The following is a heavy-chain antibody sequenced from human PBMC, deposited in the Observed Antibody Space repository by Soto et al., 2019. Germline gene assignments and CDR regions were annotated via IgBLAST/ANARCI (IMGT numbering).Heavy chain of an antibody. D-gene: IGHD3-22*01. CDR2: ISYDGSNI. CDR1: GFTFSSYG. Sequence: PGGSLRLSCAASGFTFSSYGMHWVRQAPGKGLGWVAVISYDGSNIYYADSVKGRFTISRDNSKNTLCLQMNSLRAEDTAVYYCAKAEYYYDSSGYQSIYGMDVWGQGTTVTVSS. V-gene: IGHV3-30*18. CDR3: AKAEYYYDSSGYQSIYGMDV. J-gene: IGHJ6*02.